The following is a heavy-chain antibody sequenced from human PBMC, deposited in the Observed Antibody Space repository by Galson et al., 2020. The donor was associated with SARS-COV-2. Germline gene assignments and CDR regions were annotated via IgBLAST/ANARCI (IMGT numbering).Heavy chain of an antibody. CDR3: ARSVEKAAAVGY. D-gene: IGHD6-13*01. CDR1: GFTLSDYY. Sequence: NSGGSLRLFCAASGFTLSDYYMSWIRQAPGKGLEWVSYISSSGSTIYYADSVKGRFTISRDNAKNSLYLQMNSLRAEDTAVYYCARSVEKAAAVGYWGQGTLVTVSS. V-gene: IGHV3-11*04. CDR2: ISSSGSTI. J-gene: IGHJ4*02.